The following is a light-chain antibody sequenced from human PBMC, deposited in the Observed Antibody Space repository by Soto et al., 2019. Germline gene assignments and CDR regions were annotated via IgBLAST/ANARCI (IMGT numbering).Light chain of an antibody. CDR3: QQRSIWPPT. CDR2: DAS. Sequence: EIVLTQSPATLSLSPGERATLSCRASQSVSSYLAWYQQKPGQAPRLLIYDASNRATGIPVRFSGSGSGTDFTLTISSLEPEDFAVYYCQQRSIWPPTFGQGTRLEIK. J-gene: IGKJ5*01. V-gene: IGKV3-11*01. CDR1: QSVSSY.